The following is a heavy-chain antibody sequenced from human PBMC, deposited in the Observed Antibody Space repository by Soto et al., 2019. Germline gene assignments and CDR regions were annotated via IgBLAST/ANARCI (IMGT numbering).Heavy chain of an antibody. CDR3: ARGYSGYDYYYYDYMDV. J-gene: IGHJ6*03. CDR1: GYTFTSYD. V-gene: IGHV1-8*01. Sequence: QVQLVQSGAEVKKPGASVKVSCKASGYTFTSYDINWVRQATGQGLEWMGWMNPNSGNTGYAQKFQGRVTMTRNTYISTAYMELSSMRSEDTAVYYCARGYSGYDYYYYDYMDVWGKGTTVTVSS. CDR2: MNPNSGNT. D-gene: IGHD5-12*01.